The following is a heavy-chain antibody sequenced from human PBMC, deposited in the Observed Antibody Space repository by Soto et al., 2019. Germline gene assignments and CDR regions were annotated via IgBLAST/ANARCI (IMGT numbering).Heavy chain of an antibody. V-gene: IGHV1-69*02. CDR3: ARFRGSYGMDV. CDR1: GGTFSSYT. J-gene: IGHJ6*02. Sequence: QVQLVQSGAEVKKPGSSVKVSCKASGGTFSSYTISWVRQAPGQGLEWMGRIIPILGIANYAQKFQGRVTITADKSTSTAYMELSSLRAEDTAVYYCARFRGSYGMDVWGQGTTVTVSS. D-gene: IGHD3-10*01. CDR2: IIPILGIA.